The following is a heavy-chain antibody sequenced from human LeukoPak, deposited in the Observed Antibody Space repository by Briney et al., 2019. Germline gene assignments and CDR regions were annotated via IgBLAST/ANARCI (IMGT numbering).Heavy chain of an antibody. V-gene: IGHV3-43*02. CDR3: ATIRHSSSQEYFQH. D-gene: IGHD6-6*01. CDR2: ISGDGGST. J-gene: IGHJ1*01. CDR1: GFTFDDYA. Sequence: GGSLRLSCAASGFTFDDYAMHWVRQAPGKGLEWVSLISGDGGSTYYADSVKGRFTISRDNSKNSLYLQMNSLRTEDTALYYCATIRHSSSQEYFQHWARAPWSPSPQ.